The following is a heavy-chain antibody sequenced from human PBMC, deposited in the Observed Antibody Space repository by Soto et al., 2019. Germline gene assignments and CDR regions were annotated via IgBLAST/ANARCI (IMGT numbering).Heavy chain of an antibody. Sequence: LSLTCTVSGGSISTYYWNWIRQPPGKGLESIGYIYYSGSPYYNPSLRSRVTISADTSKNQISLKLTSPTAADTAVYYCARGVGSSPPRYWGRGTLVTVSS. CDR3: ARGVGSSPPRY. CDR1: GGSISTYY. D-gene: IGHD1-26*01. CDR2: IYYSGSP. V-gene: IGHV4-59*01. J-gene: IGHJ4*02.